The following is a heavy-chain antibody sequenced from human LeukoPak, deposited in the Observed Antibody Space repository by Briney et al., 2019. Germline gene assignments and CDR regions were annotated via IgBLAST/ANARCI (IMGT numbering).Heavy chain of an antibody. CDR2: ISYDGSNK. Sequence: PGGSLRLSCAASGFTFSDYDMHWVRQAPGKGLEWVAVISYDGSNKYYADSVKGRFTISRDNAKKSLYLQMNSLRAEDTAVYYCARVVRDGYNRIDYWGQGTLVTVSS. D-gene: IGHD5-24*01. V-gene: IGHV3-30*03. CDR1: GFTFSDYD. J-gene: IGHJ4*02. CDR3: ARVVRDGYNRIDY.